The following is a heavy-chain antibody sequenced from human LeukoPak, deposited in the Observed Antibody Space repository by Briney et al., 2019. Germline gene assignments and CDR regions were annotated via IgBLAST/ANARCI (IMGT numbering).Heavy chain of an antibody. CDR2: ISGSGTGT. J-gene: IGHJ3*02. CDR3: GKDPNGDWVGAHDM. V-gene: IGHV3-23*01. Sequence: TGGSLGLSCEGSGFTFNNYAMSWVRQAPGKGPEWVSGISGSGTGTHYADPVKGRFIISRDSSKNTVFLQMNSLRVEDTALYYCGKDPNGDWVGAHDMWGKGTMSPSLQ. CDR1: GFTFNNYA. D-gene: IGHD2-21*01.